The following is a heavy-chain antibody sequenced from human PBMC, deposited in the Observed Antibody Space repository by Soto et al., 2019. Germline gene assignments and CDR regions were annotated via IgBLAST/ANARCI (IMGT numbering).Heavy chain of an antibody. Sequence: SVKVSCKASGGTFSSYAISWVRQAPGQGLEWMGGIIPIFGTANYAQKFQGRVTITADESTSTAYMELSSLRSEDTAAYYCAREWELGRGYYFDYWGQGTLVTVSS. CDR3: AREWELGRGYYFDY. CDR2: IIPIFGTA. D-gene: IGHD1-26*01. J-gene: IGHJ4*02. CDR1: GGTFSSYA. V-gene: IGHV1-69*13.